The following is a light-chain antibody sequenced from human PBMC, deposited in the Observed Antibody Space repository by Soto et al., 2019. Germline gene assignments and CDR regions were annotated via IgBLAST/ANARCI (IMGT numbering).Light chain of an antibody. Sequence: DIVMTQYPDSMAVSLGERATINCKSSQSVLYNFNNKKYLAWYQQKPGQPPKLLIYWASTRDSGVPDRFSGSGSGTDFTLTIGSLQAEDVAVYYCQQYYSIPITFGQGTRLEIK. CDR1: QSVLYNFNNKKY. CDR3: QQYYSIPIT. V-gene: IGKV4-1*01. J-gene: IGKJ5*01. CDR2: WAS.